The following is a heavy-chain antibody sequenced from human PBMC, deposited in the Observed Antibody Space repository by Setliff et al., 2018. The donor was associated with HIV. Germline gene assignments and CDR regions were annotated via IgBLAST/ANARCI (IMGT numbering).Heavy chain of an antibody. Sequence: GGSLRLSCAASGFTFDYFMSWVRQAPGKGLEWVGFIRTKVYGGTTEYAASVKGRFTISRDDSKSIAYLQMNSLKTDDTAVYYCTRGRDIAVAAVNDYWGQGTLVTVSS. J-gene: IGHJ4*02. V-gene: IGHV3-49*04. CDR3: TRGRDIAVAAVNDY. CDR2: IRTKVYGGTT. CDR1: GFTFDYF. D-gene: IGHD6-19*01.